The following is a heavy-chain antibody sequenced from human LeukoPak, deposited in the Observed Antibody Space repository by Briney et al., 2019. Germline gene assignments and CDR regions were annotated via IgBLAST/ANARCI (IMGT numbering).Heavy chain of an antibody. CDR3: ASIDHGDIVVVPAAPFHGY. CDR2: INPNSGGT. D-gene: IGHD2-2*01. CDR1: GYTFTGYY. J-gene: IGHJ1*01. Sequence: ASVKVSCKASGYTFTGYYMHWVRQAPGQGLEWMGWINPNSGGTNYAQKFQGRVTMTRDTSISTAYMELSRLRSDDTAVYYCASIDHGDIVVVPAAPFHGYWGQGTLVTVSS. V-gene: IGHV1-2*02.